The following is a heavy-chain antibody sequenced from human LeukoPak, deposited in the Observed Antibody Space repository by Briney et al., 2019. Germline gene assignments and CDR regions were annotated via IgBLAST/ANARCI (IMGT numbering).Heavy chain of an antibody. V-gene: IGHV3-30*18. CDR3: AKEKDVPFENSGLTN. CDR1: RFTFSSYD. D-gene: IGHD5-12*01. CDR2: ISYDGSNK. J-gene: IGHJ4*02. Sequence: PGGSLRLSCAASRFTFSSYDMHWVRQAPGKGLEWVAVISYDGSNKYYADSVKGRFTISRDNSKNTLFLQMDSLRAEDTAVYSCAKEKDVPFENSGLTNWGPGTLVTVSS.